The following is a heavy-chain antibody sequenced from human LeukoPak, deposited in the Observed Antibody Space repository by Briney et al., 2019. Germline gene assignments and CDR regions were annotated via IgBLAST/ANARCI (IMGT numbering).Heavy chain of an antibody. CDR3: ARDLVGVGYFDY. Sequence: KPSETLSLTCTVSGGSITSYYWSWMPQPAGKGLEWIGRIYTSGSTNYNPSIESRVTMSRDTSKNQFSLKLSSVTAADTAVYYCARDLVGVGYFDYWGQGTLVTVSS. CDR1: GGSITSYY. V-gene: IGHV4-4*07. CDR2: IYTSGST. J-gene: IGHJ4*02. D-gene: IGHD2-15*01.